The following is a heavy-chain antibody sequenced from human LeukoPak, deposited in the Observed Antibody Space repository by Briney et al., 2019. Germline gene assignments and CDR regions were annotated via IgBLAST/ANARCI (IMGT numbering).Heavy chain of an antibody. J-gene: IGHJ3*02. CDR3: ASSGYYVYAFDI. CDR1: GGSISSYY. D-gene: IGHD3-22*01. V-gene: IGHV4-59*01. Sequence: PSETLSLTXTVSGGSISSYYWSWIRQPPGKGLEWIGYIYYSGSTNYNPSLKSRVTISVDTSKNQFSLKLSSVTAADTAVYYCASSGYYVYAFDIWGQGTMVTVSS. CDR2: IYYSGST.